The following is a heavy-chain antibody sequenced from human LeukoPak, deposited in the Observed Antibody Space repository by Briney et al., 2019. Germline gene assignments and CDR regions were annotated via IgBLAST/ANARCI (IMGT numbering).Heavy chain of an antibody. CDR2: INHSGST. CDR1: GDSLSSYY. CDR3: ARASTDY. V-gene: IGHV4-34*01. J-gene: IGHJ4*02. Sequence: PSETLSLTCTVSGDSLSSYYWSWIRQPPGKGLEWIGEINHSGSTNYNPSLKSRVTISVDTSKNQFSLKLSSVTAADTAVYYCARASTDYWGQGTLVTVSS.